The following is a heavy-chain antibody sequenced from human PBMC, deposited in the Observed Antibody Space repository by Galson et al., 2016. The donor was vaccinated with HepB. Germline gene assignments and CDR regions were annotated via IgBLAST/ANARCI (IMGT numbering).Heavy chain of an antibody. V-gene: IGHV3-30*01. CDR1: GFTFSNYA. D-gene: IGHD2-2*01. CDR2: ISYDGNIK. J-gene: IGHJ2*01. Sequence: SLRLSCAASGFTFSNYAMHWVRQAPGKGLEWVALISYDGNIKYYADSVKGRFTISRDSSSRDNSKGTLYLQMHSLRAEDTALYYCARDAYCSSTTCYSWYFDLWGRGTLVTVSS. CDR3: ARDAYCSSTTCYSWYFDL.